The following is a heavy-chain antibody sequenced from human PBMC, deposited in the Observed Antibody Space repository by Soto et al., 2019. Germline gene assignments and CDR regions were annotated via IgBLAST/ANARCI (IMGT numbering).Heavy chain of an antibody. CDR2: IYPGVSDT. J-gene: IGHJ6*02. Sequence: EVQLVQSGAEVKKPGESLKISCKGSGYSFTSYWIGWVRQMPGKGLEWMGIIYPGVSDTRYSPSFQGQVTISADKSISTAYLQWSSLKASDTAMYYCAGGGVRGVITRTRDYYGMDVWGQGTTVTVSS. CDR1: GYSFTSYW. V-gene: IGHV5-51*01. D-gene: IGHD3-10*01. CDR3: AGGGVRGVITRTRDYYGMDV.